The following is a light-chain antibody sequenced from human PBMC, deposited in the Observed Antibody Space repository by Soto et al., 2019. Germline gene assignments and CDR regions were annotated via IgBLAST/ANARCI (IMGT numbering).Light chain of an antibody. J-gene: IGLJ1*01. Sequence: SYELTQPPSVSVSPGQTANITCSGEKLGDKFAWWYQQKPGQSPVLVISQDNKRPSGIPERFSGSNSGNTATLTISGTQAMDEADYYCQAWDSNTNYVFGSGTKLTVL. CDR1: KLGDKF. CDR3: QAWDSNTNYV. V-gene: IGLV3-1*01. CDR2: QDN.